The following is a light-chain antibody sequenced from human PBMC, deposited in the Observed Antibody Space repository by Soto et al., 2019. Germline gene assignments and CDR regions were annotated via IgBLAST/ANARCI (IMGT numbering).Light chain of an antibody. J-gene: IGLJ2*01. Sequence: QSALTQPASVSGSPGQSITISCTGTSSDVGAYNYVSWYQQHPGKAPKLMISEVSNRPSGVSNRFSGSKSGNTASLTISGRQAEDEADYYCSSYTSSSTLVFGGGTKLTVL. CDR2: EVS. V-gene: IGLV2-14*01. CDR1: SSDVGAYNY. CDR3: SSYTSSSTLV.